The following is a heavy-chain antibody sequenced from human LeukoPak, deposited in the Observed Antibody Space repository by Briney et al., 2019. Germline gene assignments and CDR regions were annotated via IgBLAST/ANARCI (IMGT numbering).Heavy chain of an antibody. D-gene: IGHD3-16*02. CDR3: ARESYDYVWGSYRRFGY. J-gene: IGHJ4*02. CDR2: IYTSGST. CDR1: GGSISSYY. Sequence: SETLSLTCTVSGGSISSYYWSWIRQPAGKGLEWIGRIYTSGSTNYNPPLKSRVTMSVDTSKNQFSLKLSSVTAADTAVYYCARESYDYVWGSYRRFGYWGQGTLVTVSS. V-gene: IGHV4-4*07.